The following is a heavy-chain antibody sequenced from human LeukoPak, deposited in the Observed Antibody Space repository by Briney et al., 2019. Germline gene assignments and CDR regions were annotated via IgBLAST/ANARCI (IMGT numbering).Heavy chain of an antibody. Sequence: KPSGTLSVTCAVSGDFIIDNNYYWAWIRQPPGKGLEWIATIDFSGSTYFNWSLESRVAMSVDKSNNQFSLRLHSVTAADTADYYYTRHGWRQSGSDYYHDSWGPGILVTVSS. CDR3: TRHGWRQSGSDYYHDS. V-gene: IGHV4-39*01. CDR2: IDFSGST. CDR1: GDFIIDNNYY. D-gene: IGHD3-22*01. J-gene: IGHJ4*02.